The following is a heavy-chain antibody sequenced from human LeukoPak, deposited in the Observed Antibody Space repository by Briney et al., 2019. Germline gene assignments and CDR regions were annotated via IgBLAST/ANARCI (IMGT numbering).Heavy chain of an antibody. J-gene: IGHJ4*02. V-gene: IGHV1-2*02. CDR3: ARGPPNWGYDY. Sequence: ASVRVSCKTSGYTFTDYFVHWVRQAPGQGLEWMGWINPNSGGTEYAQKFLGRVTMTRDTSISTAYMELSSLRSDDTAVYYCARGPPNWGYDYWGPGTLVTVSS. D-gene: IGHD7-27*01. CDR2: INPNSGGT. CDR1: GYTFTDYF.